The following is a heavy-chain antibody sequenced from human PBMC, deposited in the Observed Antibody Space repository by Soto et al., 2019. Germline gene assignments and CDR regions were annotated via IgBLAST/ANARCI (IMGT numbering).Heavy chain of an antibody. CDR2: IWYDGSNK. CDR3: ARGYYDFWSGYYFGQDYMDV. V-gene: IGHV3-33*01. Sequence: QVQLVESGGGVVQRGRSLRLSCAASGFTFSSYGMHWVRQAPGKGLEWVAVIWYDGSNKYYADSVKGRFTISRDNSKNTLYLQMNSLRAEDTAVYYCARGYYDFWSGYYFGQDYMDVWGKGTTVTVSS. J-gene: IGHJ6*03. CDR1: GFTFSSYG. D-gene: IGHD3-3*01.